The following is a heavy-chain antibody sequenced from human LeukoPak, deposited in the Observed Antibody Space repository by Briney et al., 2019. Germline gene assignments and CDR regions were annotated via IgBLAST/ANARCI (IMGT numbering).Heavy chain of an antibody. D-gene: IGHD3-10*01. CDR1: RFTFSSYG. Sequence: GGSLRLSCAASRFTFSSYGMHWVRQAPGKGLEWVAVISFDGSVDYYADSVKGRFTISRDNSKNTLYLQMNRLRVGDTAVYYCAREGLGSGSYFSGWFDPWGQGTLVTVSS. CDR3: AREGLGSGSYFSGWFDP. V-gene: IGHV3-30*03. CDR2: ISFDGSVD. J-gene: IGHJ5*02.